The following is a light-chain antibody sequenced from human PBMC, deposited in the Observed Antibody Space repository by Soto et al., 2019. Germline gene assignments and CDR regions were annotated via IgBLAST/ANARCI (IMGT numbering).Light chain of an antibody. V-gene: IGKV3-11*01. CDR2: DAS. J-gene: IGKJ1*01. CDR1: QSVSSY. CDR3: QQRSNWPWT. Sequence: EIVLTQSPATLSLSPGERATLSCRASQSVSSYLAWYQQKPGQAPRLLIYDASNRATGIPARFSGSGSGTDFTLTISSLEPEDFAVYYCQQRSNWPWTFAQGTKVKIK.